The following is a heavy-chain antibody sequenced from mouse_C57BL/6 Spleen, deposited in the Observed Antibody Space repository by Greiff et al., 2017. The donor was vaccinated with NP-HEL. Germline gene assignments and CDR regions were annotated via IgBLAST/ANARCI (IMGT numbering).Heavy chain of an antibody. V-gene: IGHV1-20*01. Sequence: VQLQQSGPELVKPGDSVKISCKASGYSFTGYFMNWVMQSHGKSLEWIGRINPYNGDTFYNQKFKGKATLTVDKSSSTAHMELRSLTSEDSAVYYCATNYGKAWFAYWGQGTLVTVSA. CDR1: GYSFTGYF. CDR2: INPYNGDT. J-gene: IGHJ3*01. CDR3: ATNYGKAWFAY. D-gene: IGHD1-1*01.